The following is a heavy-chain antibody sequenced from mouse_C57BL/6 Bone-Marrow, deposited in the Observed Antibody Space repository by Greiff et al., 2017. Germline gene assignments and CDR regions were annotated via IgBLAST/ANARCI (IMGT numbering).Heavy chain of an antibody. J-gene: IGHJ1*03. CDR3: ARKDYGSSYGYFDV. D-gene: IGHD1-1*01. V-gene: IGHV5-17*01. CDR2: ISSGSSTI. CDR1: GFTFSDYG. Sequence: EVKLQESGGGLVKPGGSLKLSCAASGFTFSDYGMHWVRQAPEKGLEWVAYISSGSSTIYYAGTVKGRFTISRDNAKNTLFLQMTSLRSEDTAMYYCARKDYGSSYGYFDVWGKGTTVTVSS.